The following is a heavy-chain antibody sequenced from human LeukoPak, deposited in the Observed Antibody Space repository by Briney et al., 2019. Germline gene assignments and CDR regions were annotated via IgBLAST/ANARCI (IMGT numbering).Heavy chain of an antibody. CDR3: AYNSSSWYGAFDY. Sequence: PGGSLGLSCAASGFTFSSYWMSWVRQAPGKGLEWVANIKQDGSEKYYADSVKGRFTISRDNSKNTLYLQMNSLRAEDTAVYYCAYNSSSWYGAFDYWGQGTLVTVSS. V-gene: IGHV3-7*03. J-gene: IGHJ4*02. D-gene: IGHD6-13*01. CDR2: IKQDGSEK. CDR1: GFTFSSYW.